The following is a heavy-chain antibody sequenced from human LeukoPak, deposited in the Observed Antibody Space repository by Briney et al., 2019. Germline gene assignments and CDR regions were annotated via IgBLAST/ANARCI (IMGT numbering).Heavy chain of an antibody. CDR2: INHSGST. V-gene: IGHV4-34*01. CDR1: GGPFSGYY. D-gene: IGHD3-22*01. Sequence: PSETLSLTCAVYGGPFSGYYWSWIRQPPGKGLEWIGEINHSGSTNYDPSLKSRVTISVDTSKNQFSLKLSSVTAADTAVYYCARGGGYDSSGSDYWGQGTLVTVSS. CDR3: ARGGGYDSSGSDY. J-gene: IGHJ4*02.